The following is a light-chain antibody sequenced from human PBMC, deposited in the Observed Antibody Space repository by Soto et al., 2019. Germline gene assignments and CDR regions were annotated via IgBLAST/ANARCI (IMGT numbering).Light chain of an antibody. CDR1: QSIISY. V-gene: IGKV3-11*01. CDR3: QQRNYWPIT. CDR2: DAS. Sequence: DIVLTQSPAILSLSPGERATLSCRASQSIISYLAWYQQKPGQAPRLLVYDASNRATGIPARFSGSVSGTDFTLTISILETEDFEVYYCQQRNYWPITFGQGTRLEIK. J-gene: IGKJ5*01.